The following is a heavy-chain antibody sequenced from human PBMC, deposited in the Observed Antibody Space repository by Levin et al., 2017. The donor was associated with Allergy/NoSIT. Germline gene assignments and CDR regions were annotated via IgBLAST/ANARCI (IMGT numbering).Heavy chain of an antibody. V-gene: IGHV3-48*03. J-gene: IGHJ4*02. CDR1: GVTFSSLE. D-gene: IGHD6-19*01. CDR3: VRDLYSRGWHGDF. CDR2: IGPSGTTI. Sequence: GESLKISCVASGVTFSSLELNWVRQTPGQGLEWLSYIGPSGTTIESADSVRGRFTITRDKTKNALYLEMNSLRAEDTAVYYCVRDLYSRGWHGDFWRQGTLVTVSS.